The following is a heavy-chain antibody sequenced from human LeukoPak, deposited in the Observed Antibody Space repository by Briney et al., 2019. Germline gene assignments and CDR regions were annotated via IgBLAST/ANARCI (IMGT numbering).Heavy chain of an antibody. CDR2: IYYSGST. CDR3: ARHSPGVAAAGRGFYFDY. D-gene: IGHD6-13*01. J-gene: IGHJ4*02. Sequence: PSETLSLTCTVSGGSISSSSYYWGWIRQPPGKGLEWIGSIYYSGSTYYNPSLKSRVTISVDTSKNQFSLKLSSVTAADTAVYYCARHSPGVAAAGRGFYFDYWGQGTLVTVSS. V-gene: IGHV4-39*01. CDR1: GGSISSSSYY.